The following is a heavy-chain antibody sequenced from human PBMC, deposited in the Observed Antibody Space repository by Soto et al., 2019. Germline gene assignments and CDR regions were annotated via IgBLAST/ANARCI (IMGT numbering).Heavy chain of an antibody. D-gene: IGHD6-13*01. CDR3: ANIAAAGTFGFDY. Sequence: SLRLSCAASGFTFSSYAMSWVRQAPGKGLEWVSAISGSGGSTYYADSVKGRFTISRDNSKNTLYLQMNSLRAEDTAVYYCANIAAAGTFGFDYWGQGTLVTVSS. J-gene: IGHJ4*02. CDR1: GFTFSSYA. CDR2: ISGSGGST. V-gene: IGHV3-23*01.